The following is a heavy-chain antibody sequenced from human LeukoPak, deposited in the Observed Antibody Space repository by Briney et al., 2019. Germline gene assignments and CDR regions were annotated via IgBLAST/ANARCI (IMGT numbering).Heavy chain of an antibody. V-gene: IGHV3-23*01. J-gene: IGHJ4*02. CDR3: AKGESQPKYYFDY. D-gene: IGHD2-2*01. Sequence: PGGSLRLSCAASGFTFSSYAMSWVRQAPGKGLEWVSAISGSGGSTYYADSVKGRFTISRDNSKNTLYLQMNSLRAEDTAAYYCAKGESQPKYYFDYWGPGTLVTVSS. CDR2: ISGSGGST. CDR1: GFTFSSYA.